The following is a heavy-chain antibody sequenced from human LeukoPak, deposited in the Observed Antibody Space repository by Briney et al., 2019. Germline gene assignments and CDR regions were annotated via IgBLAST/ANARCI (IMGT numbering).Heavy chain of an antibody. J-gene: IGHJ6*03. CDR1: GGSISSGGYY. V-gene: IGHV4-61*08. Sequence: PSETLSLTCTVSGGSISSGGYYWSWIRQHPGKGLEWLGYIYYSGTTNYNPSLKSRVTITVDTSKNQFSLRLTSVTAADTAVYYCARAARYCSSTRCYHAYMDVWGTGTTVTVS. CDR3: ARAARYCSSTRCYHAYMDV. CDR2: IYYSGTT. D-gene: IGHD2-2*01.